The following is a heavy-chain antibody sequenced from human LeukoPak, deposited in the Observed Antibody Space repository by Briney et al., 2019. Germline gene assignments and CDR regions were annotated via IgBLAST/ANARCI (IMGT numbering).Heavy chain of an antibody. D-gene: IGHD6-19*01. V-gene: IGHV3-30*02. Sequence: GGSLTLSCAASGFTLSSYVMHWVRQAPARVLAWVAFIRYDGSNKYYADSVKGRFTISRDNSKNTLYLQMNSMRAEDTAVYYCAKDIVAEAVAGTGVDYWGQGTLVTVSS. CDR2: IRYDGSNK. CDR3: AKDIVAEAVAGTGVDY. CDR1: GFTLSSYV. J-gene: IGHJ4*02.